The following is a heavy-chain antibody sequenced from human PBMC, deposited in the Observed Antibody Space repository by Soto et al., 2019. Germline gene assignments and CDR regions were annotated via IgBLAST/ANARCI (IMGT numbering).Heavy chain of an antibody. CDR1: GGSISSAAYC. CDR3: ARGPSGDNIDY. Sequence: QVQLQESGPRLVSPSQTLSLTCTVSGGSISSAAYCWSWIRQSPDKGLEWIGHIYDGGTTYSSPSLKGRVTISADTSETQFSLKLRSVSAADTAVYYCARGPSGDNIDYWGQGIQVTVSS. CDR2: IYDGGTT. J-gene: IGHJ4*02. V-gene: IGHV4-30-4*01. D-gene: IGHD7-27*01.